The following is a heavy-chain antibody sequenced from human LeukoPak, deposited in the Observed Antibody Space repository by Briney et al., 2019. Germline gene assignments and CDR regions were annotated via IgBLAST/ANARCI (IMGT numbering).Heavy chain of an antibody. D-gene: IGHD2-2*01. CDR1: GFTVSSNY. J-gene: IGHJ4*02. CDR3: AGLGCSSTTCFDY. CDR2: MSSSSSTI. Sequence: PGGSLRLSCAASGFTVSSNYMSWVRQAPGKGLEWVSYMSSSSSTIYYADSVKGRFTISRDNAKNSLYLQMNSLRAEDTAVYYCAGLGCSSTTCFDYWGQGTLVTVSS. V-gene: IGHV3-48*01.